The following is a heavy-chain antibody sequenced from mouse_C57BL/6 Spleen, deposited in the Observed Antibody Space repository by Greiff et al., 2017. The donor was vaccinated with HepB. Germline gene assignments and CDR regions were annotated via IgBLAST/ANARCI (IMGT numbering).Heavy chain of an antibody. Sequence: QVQLQQSGAELARPGASVKLSCKASGYTFTSYGISWVKQRTGQGLEWIGEIYPRSGNTYYNEKFKGKATLTADKSSSTAYMELRSLTSEDSAVYFCARGEGDYDDDAMDYWGQGTSVTVSS. J-gene: IGHJ4*01. CDR3: ARGEGDYDDDAMDY. D-gene: IGHD2-4*01. V-gene: IGHV1-81*01. CDR1: GYTFTSYG. CDR2: IYPRSGNT.